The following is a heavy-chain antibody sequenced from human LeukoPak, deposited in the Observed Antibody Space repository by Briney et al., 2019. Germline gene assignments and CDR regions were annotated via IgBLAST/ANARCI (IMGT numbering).Heavy chain of an antibody. CDR2: ISSSSSYI. CDR1: GFTFSSYS. J-gene: IGHJ2*01. V-gene: IGHV3-21*01. Sequence: GGSLRLSCAASGFTFSSYSMNWVRQAPGKGLEWVSSISSSSSYIYYADSVKGRFTISRDNAKNSLYLQMNSLRAEDTAVYYCAREGRIAARPKTSYWYFDLWGRGTLVTVSS. CDR3: AREGRIAARPKTSYWYFDL. D-gene: IGHD6-6*01.